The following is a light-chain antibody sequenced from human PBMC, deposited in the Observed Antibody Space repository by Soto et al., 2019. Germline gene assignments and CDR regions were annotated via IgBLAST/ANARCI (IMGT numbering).Light chain of an antibody. Sequence: QSVLTQPASVSGSLGQSITISCTGTSYDVGGYNYVSWYQHHPGKAPKLLIYDVTTRPSGVSDRFSGSRSGNTASLTISGLQAEDESDYYCSSYAASSSVLFGGGTKLTVL. CDR1: SYDVGGYNY. CDR3: SSYAASSSVL. J-gene: IGLJ2*01. V-gene: IGLV2-14*01. CDR2: DVT.